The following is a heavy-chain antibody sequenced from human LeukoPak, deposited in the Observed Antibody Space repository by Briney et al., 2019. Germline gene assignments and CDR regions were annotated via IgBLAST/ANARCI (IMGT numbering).Heavy chain of an antibody. CDR3: ARGGSVGSYYYFDY. CDR2: IYSGGNT. J-gene: IGHJ4*02. V-gene: IGHV3-53*01. Sequence: GGSLRLFCAASGFTVRNTYMTWVRQAPGKGLEWVSVIYSGGNTYYADSVKGRFTSSRDNSKNTLFLQMNSLRAEDTAVYFCARGGSVGSYYYFDYWGQGTLVTVSS. CDR1: GFTVRNTY. D-gene: IGHD1-26*01.